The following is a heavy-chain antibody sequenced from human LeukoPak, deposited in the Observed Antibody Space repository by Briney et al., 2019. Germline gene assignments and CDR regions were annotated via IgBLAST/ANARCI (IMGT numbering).Heavy chain of an antibody. V-gene: IGHV1-18*01. D-gene: IGHD6-13*01. Sequence: GASVKVSRKASGYTFTSYGISWVRQAPGQGLEWMGWISAYNGNTNYAQKLQGRVTMTTDTSTSTAYMELRSLRSDDTAVYYCARDPYSSSWYVDDYWGQGTLVTVSS. CDR2: ISAYNGNT. J-gene: IGHJ4*02. CDR1: GYTFTSYG. CDR3: ARDPYSSSWYVDDY.